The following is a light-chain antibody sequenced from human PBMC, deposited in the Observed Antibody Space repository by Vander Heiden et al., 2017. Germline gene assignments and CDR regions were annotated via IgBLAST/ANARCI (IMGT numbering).Light chain of an antibody. CDR1: SSDVGGYNY. V-gene: IGLV2-14*03. CDR3: SSYTSSNTVV. CDR2: DVS. J-gene: IGLJ2*01. Sequence: QSALTQPASVSGSPGQSITISCTGTSSDVGGYNYVSWYQQHPGKAPKLMMCDVSNRPSGVSNRFSGSKSGNTASLTISGLQAEDEADYYCSSYTSSNTVVFGGGTKL.